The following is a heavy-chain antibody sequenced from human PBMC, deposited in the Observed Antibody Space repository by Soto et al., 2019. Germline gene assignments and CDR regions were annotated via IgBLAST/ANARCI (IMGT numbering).Heavy chain of an antibody. V-gene: IGHV3-15*01. CDR3: TTTRPGTNVFDN. Sequence: PGGSLRLSCEASGFTFTSDSMTWVRQAPGKGLEYIGRIRSKTDGGTTEYAAPVEGRFTISRDDSKNTLYLQMGGLKTEDTAVYYCTTTRPGTNVFDNWGQGTLVTVSS. CDR1: GFTFTSDS. CDR2: IRSKTDGGTT. D-gene: IGHD6-13*01. J-gene: IGHJ3*02.